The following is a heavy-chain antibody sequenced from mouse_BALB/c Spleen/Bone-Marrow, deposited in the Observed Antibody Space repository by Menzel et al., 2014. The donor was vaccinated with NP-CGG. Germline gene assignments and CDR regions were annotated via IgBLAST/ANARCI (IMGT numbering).Heavy chain of an antibody. D-gene: IGHD1-1*01. CDR2: IDPANGNT. J-gene: IGHJ3*01. CDR1: GFNIKDTY. Sequence: EVMLVESGAELVKPGASVKLSCTASGFNIKDTYMHWVKQRPEQGLEWIGRIDPANGNTKYDPKFQGKATITADTSSNTAYLQLSSLTSEGTAVYYCASYYYGRAWFAYWGQGTLVTVPA. V-gene: IGHV14-3*02. CDR3: ASYYYGRAWFAY.